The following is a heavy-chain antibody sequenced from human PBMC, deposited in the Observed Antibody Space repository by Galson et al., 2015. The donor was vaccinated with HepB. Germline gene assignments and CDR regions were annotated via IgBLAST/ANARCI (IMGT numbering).Heavy chain of an antibody. J-gene: IGHJ6*02. CDR2: MNHGGRT. Sequence: LRLSCAASGFTFSSYAMSWVRQSPGKGLEWIGEMNHGGRTDYNPSLKSRVIISEDTSKNQFSLKLSSVTAADTAVYYCARGDYDSSGYYGIVYYYGMDVWGQGTTVIVSS. CDR3: ARGDYDSSGYYGIVYYYGMDV. CDR1: GFTFSSYA. D-gene: IGHD3-22*01. V-gene: IGHV4-34*01.